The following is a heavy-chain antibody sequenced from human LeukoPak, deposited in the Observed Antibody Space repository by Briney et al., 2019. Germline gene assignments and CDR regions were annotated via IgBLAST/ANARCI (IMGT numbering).Heavy chain of an antibody. J-gene: IGHJ5*02. Sequence: SETLSLTCAVSGYSISSGYYWGWIRPPPGKGLEWIGKIYHSGSTYYNPSLKRRVNISGETSKNQFSLKLSSVTAADTAVYYCARSITIFGVVIMDWFDPWGQGTLVTVSS. CDR2: IYHSGST. D-gene: IGHD3-3*01. V-gene: IGHV4-38-2*01. CDR1: GYSISSGYY. CDR3: ARSITIFGVVIMDWFDP.